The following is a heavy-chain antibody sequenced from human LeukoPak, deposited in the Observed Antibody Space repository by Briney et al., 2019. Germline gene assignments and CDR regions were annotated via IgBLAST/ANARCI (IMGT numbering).Heavy chain of an antibody. CDR2: ISYDGSNK. D-gene: IGHD3-9*01. CDR1: GFTFSSYG. V-gene: IGHV3-30*18. CDR3: AKGPPLYFDWPEGYFQH. Sequence: GRSLRLSCAASGFTFSSYGMHWVRQAPGKGLEWVAAISYDGSNKFYADSVKGRFTISRDNSKNTLYLQMNSLRAEDPPVYYCAKGPPLYFDWPEGYFQHWGQGTLVTVSS. J-gene: IGHJ1*01.